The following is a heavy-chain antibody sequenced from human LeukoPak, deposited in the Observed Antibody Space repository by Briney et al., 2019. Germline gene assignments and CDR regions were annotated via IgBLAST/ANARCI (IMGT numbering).Heavy chain of an antibody. Sequence: GGSLRLSCAASGFTFNSYLMHWVRQAPGKGLVWVSRINSDGSSPTYADSVKGRFTISRDTAKNTLYLQTNSLTAEDTAVYYCPRVGGSSWGYFYYHMDVWGKGTAVTVSS. CDR3: PRVGGSSWGYFYYHMDV. CDR2: INSDGSSP. D-gene: IGHD6-13*01. CDR1: GFTFNSYL. J-gene: IGHJ6*03. V-gene: IGHV3-74*01.